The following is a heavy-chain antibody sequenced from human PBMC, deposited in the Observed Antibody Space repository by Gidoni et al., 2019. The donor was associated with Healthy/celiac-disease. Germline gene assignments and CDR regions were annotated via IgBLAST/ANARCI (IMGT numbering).Heavy chain of an antibody. Sequence: QVQLVESGGGVVQPGRSLSPSCAASGFTFSSYAMPWVRQAPGKGLEWVAVISYDGSNKYYADSVKGRFTISRDNSKNTLYLQMNSLRAEDTAVYYCARDRGYVDTAKDYWGQGTLVTVSS. J-gene: IGHJ4*02. D-gene: IGHD5-18*01. CDR1: GFTFSSYA. CDR3: ARDRGYVDTAKDY. V-gene: IGHV3-30-3*01. CDR2: ISYDGSNK.